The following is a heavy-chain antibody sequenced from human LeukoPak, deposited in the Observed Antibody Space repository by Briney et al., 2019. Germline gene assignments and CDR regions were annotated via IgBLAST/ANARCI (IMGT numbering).Heavy chain of an antibody. J-gene: IGHJ6*03. Sequence: SETLSLTCTVSGGSISSSSYYWGWIRQPPGKGLEWTGSIDHSGSTYYNPSLKSRITISVDTSKNQFSLKLSSVTAADTAVYYCARQARRDYVWGSYRRTLYYMDVWGKGTTVTISS. V-gene: IGHV4-39*01. CDR1: GGSISSSSYY. CDR2: IDHSGST. CDR3: ARQARRDYVWGSYRRTLYYMDV. D-gene: IGHD3-16*02.